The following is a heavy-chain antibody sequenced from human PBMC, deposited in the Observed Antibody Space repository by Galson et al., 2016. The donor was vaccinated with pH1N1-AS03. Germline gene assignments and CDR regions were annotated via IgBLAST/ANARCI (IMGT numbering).Heavy chain of an antibody. D-gene: IGHD2-8*01. J-gene: IGHJ4*02. V-gene: IGHV4-59*08. CDR2: IYYTGMT. CDR1: SGSISGYY. Sequence: ETLSLTCSVSSGSISGYYWSWIRQPPGKGLEWIGYIYYTGMTNYNPSLKSRVTISVDTSKNQFSLKLSSVTAADTAIYCAGQNGHRLLWDYWGQGTLVTVSS. CDR3: AGQNGHRLLWDY.